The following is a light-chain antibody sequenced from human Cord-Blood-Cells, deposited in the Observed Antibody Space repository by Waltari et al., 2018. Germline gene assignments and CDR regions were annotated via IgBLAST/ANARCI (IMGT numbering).Light chain of an antibody. CDR2: EVS. V-gene: IGLV2-8*01. Sequence: QSALTQPPSASGSPGQSVTISCTGTSSDVGGDNYVSWYQQHPGKAPKLMIYEVSQRPSGVPDRFAGSKSGSTASLTVSGLQAEDEADYYCSSYAGSNNLVVFGGGTKLTVL. J-gene: IGLJ2*01. CDR3: SSYAGSNNLVV. CDR1: SSDVGGDNY.